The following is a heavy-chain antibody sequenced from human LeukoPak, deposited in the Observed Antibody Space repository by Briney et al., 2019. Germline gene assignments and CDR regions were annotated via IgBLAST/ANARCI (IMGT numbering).Heavy chain of an antibody. CDR1: GFTVSSNY. CDR3: ASLIAAAASDY. CDR2: IYSGGST. J-gene: IGHJ4*02. V-gene: IGHV3-53*01. D-gene: IGHD6-13*01. Sequence: GGSLRLSCAASGFTVSSNYMSWVRQAPGKGLEWVSVIYSGGSTYYADSVKGRFTVSRDNSKNTLYLRMNSLRAEDTAVYYCASLIAAAASDYWGQGTLVTVSS.